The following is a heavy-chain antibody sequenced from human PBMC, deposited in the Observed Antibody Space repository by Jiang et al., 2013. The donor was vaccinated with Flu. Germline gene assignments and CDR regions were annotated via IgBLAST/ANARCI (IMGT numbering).Heavy chain of an antibody. J-gene: IGHJ4*02. Sequence: TLSLTCAISGDSVSSNSAGWNWIRQSPSRGLEWLGRTYYRSKWYNEYAVSVKSRITVNPDTSKNQFSLQLNSVTPEDTAVYYCARGGSYSFDYWGQGTLVTVSS. CDR1: GDSVSSNSAG. V-gene: IGHV6-1*01. D-gene: IGHD1-26*01. CDR2: TYYRSKWYN. CDR3: ARGGSYSFDY.